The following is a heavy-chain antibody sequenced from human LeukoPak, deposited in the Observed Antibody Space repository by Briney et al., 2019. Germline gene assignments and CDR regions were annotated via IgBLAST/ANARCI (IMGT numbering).Heavy chain of an antibody. Sequence: GGSLRLSCAASGFTFSSYVLRWVRQAPGKGLEWVSTITSGGNTFYADSVKGRFTISRVNSKNMLYLQMSSLRVDDTAVYYCAKEFSGSYYTFDIWGQGTMVTVSS. CDR3: AKEFSGSYYTFDI. V-gene: IGHV3-23*01. CDR1: GFTFSSYV. J-gene: IGHJ3*02. CDR2: ITSGGNT. D-gene: IGHD1-26*01.